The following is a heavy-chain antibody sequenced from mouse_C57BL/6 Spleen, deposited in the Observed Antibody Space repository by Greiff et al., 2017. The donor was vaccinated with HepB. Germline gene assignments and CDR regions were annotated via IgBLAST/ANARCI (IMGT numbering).Heavy chain of an antibody. V-gene: IGHV1-26*01. CDR2: INPNNGGT. Sequence: VQLQQSGPELVKPGASVKISCKASGYTFTDYYMNWVKQSHGKSLEWIGDINPNNGGTSYNQKFKGKATLTVDKSSSTAYMELRSLTSEDSAVYYCARKSNYGWYFDVWGTGTTVTVSS. CDR3: ARKSNYGWYFDV. D-gene: IGHD2-5*01. J-gene: IGHJ1*03. CDR1: GYTFTDYY.